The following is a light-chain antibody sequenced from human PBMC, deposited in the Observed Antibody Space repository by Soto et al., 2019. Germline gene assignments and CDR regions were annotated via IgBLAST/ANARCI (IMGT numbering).Light chain of an antibody. Sequence: QSVLTQPASVSGSPGQSITISCTGTRSDVGGYNFVSWYQRHPGKAPKLMIYEVSDRPSGVSNRFSGSKSGNTASLTISGLQAEDEDDYYCSSYTSRRTLVFGGGTKLTVL. CDR2: EVS. CDR1: RSDVGGYNF. V-gene: IGLV2-14*01. J-gene: IGLJ3*02. CDR3: SSYTSRRTLV.